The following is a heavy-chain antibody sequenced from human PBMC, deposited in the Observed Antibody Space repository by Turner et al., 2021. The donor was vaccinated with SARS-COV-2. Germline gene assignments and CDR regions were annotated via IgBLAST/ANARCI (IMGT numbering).Heavy chain of an antibody. CDR1: GYIFTNSY. CDR2: INGRGDVT. V-gene: IGHV1-46*03. Sequence: QVQLLQSGADVQKPAASVTVACKASGYIFTNSYMHGVRQGPGQGLGWMGIINGRGDVTGYAEKVQGRVTMTTDTSTRTVYMKVKSLRSDDTAVYFCARGDVVGADFDFWGQGTLVTVSP. J-gene: IGHJ4*02. D-gene: IGHD1-26*01. CDR3: ARGDVVGADFDF.